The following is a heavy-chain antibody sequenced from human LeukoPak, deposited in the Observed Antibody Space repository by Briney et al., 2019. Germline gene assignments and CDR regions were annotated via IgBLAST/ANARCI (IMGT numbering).Heavy chain of an antibody. J-gene: IGHJ4*02. CDR2: IKQDGSEK. CDR1: GFTFSGYW. Sequence: GGSLRLSCAASGFTFSGYWMSWVRQAPGKGLEWVANIKQDGSEKYYVDSVKGRFTISRDNAKNSLSLQMNSLRPEDTAVYYCASAIQGNWGQGTLVTVSS. CDR3: ASAIQGN. V-gene: IGHV3-7*01.